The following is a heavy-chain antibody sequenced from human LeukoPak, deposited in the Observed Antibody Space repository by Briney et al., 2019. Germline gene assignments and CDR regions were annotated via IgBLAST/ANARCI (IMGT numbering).Heavy chain of an antibody. CDR3: ARGRKYSYGTYYYGLDV. CDR1: GFTFSTYA. J-gene: IGHJ6*02. D-gene: IGHD5-18*01. Sequence: GGSLRLSCAASGFTFSTYAMHWVRQAPGKGLEWVAVILYDGNNKYYADSVKGRFTISRDNSKNTLYLQMNSLRAEDTAVYYCARGRKYSYGTYYYGLDVWGQGTTVTVCS. CDR2: ILYDGNNK. V-gene: IGHV3-30-3*01.